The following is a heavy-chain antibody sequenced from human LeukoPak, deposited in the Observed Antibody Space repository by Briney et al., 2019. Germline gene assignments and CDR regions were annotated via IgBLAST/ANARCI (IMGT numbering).Heavy chain of an antibody. Sequence: TGGSLRLSCAASGFTFSIYAMSWVRQAPGEGLEWVSVVSNSGDSTYYVDSVKGRFTISRDNSKNTLYLQMNSLRAEDTAVYYCARDQVAGYFDYWGQGTLVTVSS. CDR1: GFTFSIYA. V-gene: IGHV3-23*01. D-gene: IGHD6-19*01. J-gene: IGHJ4*02. CDR3: ARDQVAGYFDY. CDR2: VSNSGDST.